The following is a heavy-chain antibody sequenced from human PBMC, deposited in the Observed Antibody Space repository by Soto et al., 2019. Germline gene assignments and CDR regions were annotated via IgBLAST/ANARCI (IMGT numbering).Heavy chain of an antibody. CDR3: AKMPSDYITPLAP. CDR1: GFTFDAYA. CDR2: IGSSGGNT. Sequence: EVHLLESGGGLVQPGGSLRLSCSASGFTFDAYAMSWVRQAPGKGLEWVSSIGSSGGNTYYAAAVRGRFTISRDNARNTVHLQTNTLRAEDPPFYFGAKMPSDYITPLAPGGKETLATVSP. V-gene: IGHV3-23*01. J-gene: IGHJ5*02. D-gene: IGHD4-4*01.